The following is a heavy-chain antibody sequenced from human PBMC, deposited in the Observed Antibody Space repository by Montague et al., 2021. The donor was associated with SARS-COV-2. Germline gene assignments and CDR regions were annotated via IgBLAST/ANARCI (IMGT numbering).Heavy chain of an antibody. V-gene: IGHV3-48*03. CDR1: GFTFSSYE. CDR2: ISSSGSTI. D-gene: IGHD3-3*01. J-gene: IGHJ6*02. Sequence: SLSLSLAASGFTFSSYEMNWVRQAPGKRLEWVSYISSSGSTIYYADSVKGRFTISRDNATNSLYLQMNSLRAEDTAVYYCARGGTYYNFWSGFYNYHYAMDVWGQGTTVTVS. CDR3: ARGGTYYNFWSGFYNYHYAMDV.